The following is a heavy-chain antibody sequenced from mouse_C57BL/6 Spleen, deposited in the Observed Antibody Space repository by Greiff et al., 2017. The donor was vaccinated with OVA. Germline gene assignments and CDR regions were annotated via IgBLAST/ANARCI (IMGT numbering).Heavy chain of an antibody. J-gene: IGHJ2*01. Sequence: VQLQQPGAELVMPGASVKLSCKASGYTFTSYWMHWVKQRPGQGLEWIGEIDPSDSYTNYNQKFKGKSTLTVDKSSSTAYMQLSSLTSEDSAVYYCARTDSNCYFDYWGQGTTLTVSS. CDR2: IDPSDSYT. CDR3: ARTDSNCYFDY. D-gene: IGHD2-5*01. CDR1: GYTFTSYW. V-gene: IGHV1-69*01.